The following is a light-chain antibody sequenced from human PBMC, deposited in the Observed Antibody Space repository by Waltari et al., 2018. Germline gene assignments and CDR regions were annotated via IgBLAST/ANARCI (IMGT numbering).Light chain of an antibody. V-gene: IGKV1-33*01. Sequence: DIQMTQSPSSLSASIGDRVTITCQASQGIRDFVNWYQQKPGKAPKLLIYDASNLEPGVPSRFSGSGSGTDFTFTISSLQPEDIATYYYQQYHNLPVTFGGGTKVGIK. CDR2: DAS. J-gene: IGKJ4*01. CDR3: QQYHNLPVT. CDR1: QGIRDF.